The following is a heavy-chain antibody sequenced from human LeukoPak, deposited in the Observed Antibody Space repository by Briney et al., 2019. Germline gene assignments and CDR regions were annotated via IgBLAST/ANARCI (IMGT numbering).Heavy chain of an antibody. CDR2: ISYDGSNK. J-gene: IGHJ4*02. CDR1: GFTFSSYG. CDR3: APIRYFDY. Sequence: PGGSLRLSCAASGFTFSSYGMHWVRQAPGKGLEWVAVISYDGSNKYYADSVKGRFTISRDNSKNTLYLQMNSLRAEDTAVYYCAPIRYFDYWGQGTLVTDSS. V-gene: IGHV3-30*03.